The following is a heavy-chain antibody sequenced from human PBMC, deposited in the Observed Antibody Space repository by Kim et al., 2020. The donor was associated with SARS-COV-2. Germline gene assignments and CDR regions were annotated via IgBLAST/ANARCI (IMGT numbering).Heavy chain of an antibody. Sequence: SETLSLTCTVSGGSISSYYWSWIRQPPGKGLEWIGYIYYSGSTNYNPSLKSRVTISVDTSKNQFSLKLSSVTAADTAVYYCARVERDGYNFGTWGQGTLV. CDR2: IYYSGST. CDR3: ARVERDGYNFGT. V-gene: IGHV4-59*01. CDR1: GGSISSYY. J-gene: IGHJ5*02. D-gene: IGHD5-12*01.